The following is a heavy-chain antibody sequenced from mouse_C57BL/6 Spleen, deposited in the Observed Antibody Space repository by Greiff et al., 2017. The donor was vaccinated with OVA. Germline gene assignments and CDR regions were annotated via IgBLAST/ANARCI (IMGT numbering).Heavy chain of an antibody. D-gene: IGHD1-1*01. V-gene: IGHV1-9*01. CDR3: ARGGYYGSSYFDY. CDR2: ILPGSGST. J-gene: IGHJ2*01. Sequence: QVQLQQSGAELMKPGASVKLSCKATGYTFTGYWIAWVKQRPGNGLEWIGEILPGSGSTNYPEKFKGKATFTADTSYNNAYMQLSSLTTEDSTIDYCARGGYYGSSYFDYWGQGTTLTVSS. CDR1: GYTFTGYW.